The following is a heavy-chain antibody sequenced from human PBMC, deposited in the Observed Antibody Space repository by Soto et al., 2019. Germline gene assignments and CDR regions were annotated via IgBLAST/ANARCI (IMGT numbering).Heavy chain of an antibody. J-gene: IGHJ6*02. CDR2: INHSGST. CDR3: ARGLERDYYYYGMDV. D-gene: IGHD1-1*01. CDR1: GGSFSGYY. V-gene: IGHV4-34*01. Sequence: QVQLQQWGAGLLKPSETLSLTCAVYGGSFSGYYWSWIRQPPGKGLEWIGEINHSGSTNYNPSLKSRVTISVDTSKNQFSLKLSSVTTADTAVHYCARGLERDYYYYGMDVWGQGTTVTVSS.